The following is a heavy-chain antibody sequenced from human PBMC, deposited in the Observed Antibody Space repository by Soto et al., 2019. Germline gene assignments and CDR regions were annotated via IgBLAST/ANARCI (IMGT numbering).Heavy chain of an antibody. J-gene: IGHJ4*02. CDR1: GFTVSSYA. Sequence: EVQLWECGGVLAQPGGSLRLSCAVSGFTVSSYAMSCVLQAPGKGLEWVSAISGSGGSTYYADSVKGRFTISRDNSNNTLYLQMNSLRAEDTAVYYCAYDLEGDYVFWGQGTLVTVSS. CDR2: ISGSGGST. V-gene: IGHV3-23*01. CDR3: AYDLEGDYVF. D-gene: IGHD4-17*01.